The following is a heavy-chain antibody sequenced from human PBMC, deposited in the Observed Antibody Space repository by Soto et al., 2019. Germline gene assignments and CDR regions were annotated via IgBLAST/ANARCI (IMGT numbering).Heavy chain of an antibody. J-gene: IGHJ4*02. CDR1: AFTFSSYA. CDR3: ARVGWELLGSLDY. CDR2: ISYDGSNK. Sequence: GGSLRVSCSAAAFTFSSYARRWIRQNTGKGLEWVSVISYDGSNKYYADSVKGRFTISRDNSKNTLYLQMNSLRAEDTAVYYCARVGWELLGSLDYWGQGTLVTVSS. V-gene: IGHV3-30-3*01. D-gene: IGHD1-26*01.